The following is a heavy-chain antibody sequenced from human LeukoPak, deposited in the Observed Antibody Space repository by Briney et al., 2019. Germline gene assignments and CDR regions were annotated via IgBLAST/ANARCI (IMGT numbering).Heavy chain of an antibody. Sequence: SVKVSCKASGYTFTGYYMHWVRQAPGQGLEWMGRIIPILGIANYAQKFQGRVTITADKSTSTAYMELSSLRSEDTAVYYCARVMGYCSSTSCYMNYGMDVWGQGTTVTVSS. D-gene: IGHD2-2*02. CDR3: ARVMGYCSSTSCYMNYGMDV. CDR1: GYTFTGYY. CDR2: IIPILGIA. V-gene: IGHV1-69*04. J-gene: IGHJ6*02.